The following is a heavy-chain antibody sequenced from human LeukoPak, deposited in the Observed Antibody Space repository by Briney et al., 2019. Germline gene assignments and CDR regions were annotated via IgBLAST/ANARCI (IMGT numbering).Heavy chain of an antibody. V-gene: IGHV1-8*03. CDR1: GYTFTSYD. CDR3: ARGIVATNYYYYMDV. CDR2: MNPNSDNT. Sequence: ASVKVSCKASGYTFTSYDINGVRQATGQGVEGMGWMNPNSDNTGYAKKFHGRVTITRNTSISTDYMELSSLRSEDTAVYYCARGIVATNYYYYMDVWGKGTTVTASS. J-gene: IGHJ6*03. D-gene: IGHD5-12*01.